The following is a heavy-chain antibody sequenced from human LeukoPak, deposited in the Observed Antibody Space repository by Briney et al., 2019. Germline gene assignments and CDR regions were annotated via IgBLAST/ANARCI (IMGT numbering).Heavy chain of an antibody. J-gene: IGHJ4*02. V-gene: IGHV1-69*06. CDR2: SIPIFGTA. D-gene: IGHD6-6*01. CDR1: GGTFSSYA. CDR3: ARDLVESSSSPNFDY. Sequence: SVNVSCKASGGTFSSYAISGVRQAPGRGREGMGGSIPIFGTANYAQKFQGRVTITADKSTSTAYMELSSLRSEDTAVYYCARDLVESSSSPNFDYWGQRTLVTVSS.